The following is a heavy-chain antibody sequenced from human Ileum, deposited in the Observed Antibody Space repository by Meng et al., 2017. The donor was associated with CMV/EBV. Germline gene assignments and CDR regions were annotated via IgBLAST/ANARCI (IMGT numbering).Heavy chain of an antibody. J-gene: IGHJ4*02. V-gene: IGHV4-4*07. Sequence: QVQLPESGPGLVKPTETRSLTCGVSGDSISSYHWGWIRQPAGKGLEWIGRIYTSGSSSYNPSLKSRVTMSVDKSKNQVSLKLTSVTAADTAVYYCARDVRLVGHFDYWGQGTLVTASS. D-gene: IGHD2-15*01. CDR1: GDSISSYH. CDR3: ARDVRLVGHFDY. CDR2: IYTSGSS.